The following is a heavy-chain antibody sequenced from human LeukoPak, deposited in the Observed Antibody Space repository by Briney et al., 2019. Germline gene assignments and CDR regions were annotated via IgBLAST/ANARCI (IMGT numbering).Heavy chain of an antibody. D-gene: IGHD3-3*01. CDR1: GFTFSSYA. CDR3: ARDQGDFSIPIFGGGAFDI. J-gene: IGHJ3*02. Sequence: GGSLRLSCAPSGFTFSSYAMSWVRQAPGKGLEWVSGLSYSGGSTYYADFVKGRFTISRDNSKNTLYLQVNSLRAEDTAVYYCARDQGDFSIPIFGGGAFDIWGQGTMVTVSS. V-gene: IGHV3-23*01. CDR2: LSYSGGST.